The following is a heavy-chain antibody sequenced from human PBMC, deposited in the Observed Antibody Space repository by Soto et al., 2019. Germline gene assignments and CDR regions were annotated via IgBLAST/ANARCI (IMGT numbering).Heavy chain of an antibody. CDR1: GYSFTNYY. CDR3: ARDKSAANGVLDH. V-gene: IGHV1-46*04. CDR2: INPSARSA. Sequence: XSVKVSCKASGYSFTNYYLHWVRQAPGQGLEWVGMINPSARSASYAQKLRCRPTMDRDTSTTTVYMELSRLTFEDTAVYFCARDKSAANGVLDHWGQGTLVTVYS. D-gene: IGHD3-10*01. J-gene: IGHJ4*02.